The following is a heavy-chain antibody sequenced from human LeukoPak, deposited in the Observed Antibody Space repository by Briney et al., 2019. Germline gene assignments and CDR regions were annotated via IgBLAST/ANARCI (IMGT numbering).Heavy chain of an antibody. D-gene: IGHD6-13*01. J-gene: IGHJ6*02. CDR1: GGTFSSYA. V-gene: IGHV1-24*01. CDR3: ATEPIAAAGTWYYYGMDV. CDR2: FDPEDGET. Sequence: ASVKVSCKASGGTFSSYAISWVRQAPGKGLEWMGGFDPEDGETIYAQKFQGRVTMTEDTSTDTAYMELSSLRSEDTAVYYCATEPIAAAGTWYYYGMDVWGQGTTVTVSS.